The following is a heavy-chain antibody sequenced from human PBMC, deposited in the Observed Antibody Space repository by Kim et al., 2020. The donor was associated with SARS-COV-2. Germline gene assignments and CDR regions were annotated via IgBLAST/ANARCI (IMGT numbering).Heavy chain of an antibody. Sequence: GGSLRLSCAASGFTFSSYGMHWVRQAPGKGLEWVAVISYDGSNKYYADSVKGRFTISRDNSKNTLYLQMNSLRAEDTAVYYCAKDKGRNDYYYYGMDVWGQGTTVTVSS. J-gene: IGHJ6*02. CDR3: AKDKGRNDYYYYGMDV. CDR2: ISYDGSNK. CDR1: GFTFSSYG. D-gene: IGHD1-1*01. V-gene: IGHV3-30*18.